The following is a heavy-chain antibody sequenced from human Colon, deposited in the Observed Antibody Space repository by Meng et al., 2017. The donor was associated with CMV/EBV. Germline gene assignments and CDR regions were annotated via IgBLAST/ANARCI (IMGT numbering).Heavy chain of an antibody. V-gene: IGHV2-5*02. CDR2: IYWDDDK. D-gene: IGHD3-10*01. CDR3: AHRPYGSGSYFFDY. Sequence: QIPLKESCPTLVKPTQTPTLTCTFSGFSLSTIGMGVGWIRQPPGKALEWLGVIYWDDDKRYSPSLKSRLTITKDTSKNQVVLTMTNLDPLDTATYYCAHRPYGSGSYFFDYWGQGTLVTVSS. J-gene: IGHJ4*02. CDR1: GFSLSTIGMG.